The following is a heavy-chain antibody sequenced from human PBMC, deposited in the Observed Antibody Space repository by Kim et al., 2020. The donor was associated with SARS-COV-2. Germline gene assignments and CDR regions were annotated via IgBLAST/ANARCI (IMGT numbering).Heavy chain of an antibody. CDR1: GFTFSGSA. J-gene: IGHJ3*01. D-gene: IGHD1-1*01. V-gene: IGHV3-73*01. CDR3: TSVPGRTLAFWDAFDV. CDR2: IRSKANGYAT. Sequence: GGSLRLSCAASGFTFSGSAMHWVRQASGQGLEWVGRIRSKANGYATVYSASGEGRITISRDDSTGTAYLQMNSLKNKDTAVYYCTSVPGRTLAFWDAFDVWGQGTMVTVSS.